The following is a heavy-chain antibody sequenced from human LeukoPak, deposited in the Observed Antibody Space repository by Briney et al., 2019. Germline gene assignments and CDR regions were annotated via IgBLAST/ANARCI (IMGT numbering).Heavy chain of an antibody. CDR3: AKDISHGNYFDY. CDR2: ISWNSGSI. CDR1: GFTFDDYA. Sequence: GGSLRLSCAASGFTFDDYAMHWVRQAPGKGLEWVSGISWNSGSIGYADSVKGRFTISRDNAKNSLYLQMSSLRAEDTALYYCAKDISHGNYFDYWGQGTLVTVSS. D-gene: IGHD1-26*01. V-gene: IGHV3-9*01. J-gene: IGHJ4*02.